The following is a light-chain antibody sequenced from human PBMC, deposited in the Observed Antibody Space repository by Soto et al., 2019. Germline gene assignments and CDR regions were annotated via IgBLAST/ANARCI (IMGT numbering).Light chain of an antibody. CDR2: EVN. Sequence: QSSLTQPASVSLSPGQSVTISGTGTTRNVGLYQAISWYQQHPGKAPKLILYEVNQRPSGVSNRFSGSKSGNTASLTISGLQPEDEADYYCCSYASSSTYVFGTGTKVTVL. J-gene: IGLJ1*01. CDR1: TRNVGLYQA. CDR3: CSYASSSTYV. V-gene: IGLV2-23*02.